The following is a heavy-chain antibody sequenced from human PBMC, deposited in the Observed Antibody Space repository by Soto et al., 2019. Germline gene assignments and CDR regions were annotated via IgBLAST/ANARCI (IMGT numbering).Heavy chain of an antibody. D-gene: IGHD6-13*01. J-gene: IGHJ5*02. CDR1: GGSISSYY. CDR2: IYYSGST. Sequence: PSETLSLTCTVSGGSISSYYWSWIRQPPGKGLEWIGYIYYSGSTNYNPSLKSRVTISVDTSKNQFSLKLSSVTAADTAVYYCARVLDEQQLVGYNSFDLWGQGPLLTVSS. V-gene: IGHV4-59*01. CDR3: ARVLDEQQLVGYNSFDL.